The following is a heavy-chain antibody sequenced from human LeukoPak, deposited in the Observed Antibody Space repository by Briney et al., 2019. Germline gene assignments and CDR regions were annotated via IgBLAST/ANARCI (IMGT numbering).Heavy chain of an antibody. CDR3: ATIRGQYCSGGSCYGPDY. D-gene: IGHD2-15*01. J-gene: IGHJ4*02. CDR1: GFTFSSYW. V-gene: IGHV3-7*03. CDR2: IRQDGSEK. Sequence: GGSLRLSCAASGFTFSSYWMSWVRQAPGKGLEWVANIRQDGSEKYYVDSVKGRFTISRDSSKNILYLQMNSLRAEDTAVYYCATIRGQYCSGGSCYGPDYWGQGTLVTVSS.